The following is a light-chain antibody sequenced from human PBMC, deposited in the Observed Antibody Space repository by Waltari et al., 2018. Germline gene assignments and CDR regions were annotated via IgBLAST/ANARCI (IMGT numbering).Light chain of an antibody. V-gene: IGLV2-23*02. CDR1: TSAVGISDI. J-gene: IGLJ1*01. CDR2: EVF. CDR3: CSYAGRGTYV. Sequence: QSALTQPASVSGTPGQSITISCSGTTSAVGISDIFSWYQQHPGEAPKLLICEVFKRPPDTSSRFSGAKSGSTASLTISGLQPEDEADYYCCSYAGRGTYVFGSGTKVTVL.